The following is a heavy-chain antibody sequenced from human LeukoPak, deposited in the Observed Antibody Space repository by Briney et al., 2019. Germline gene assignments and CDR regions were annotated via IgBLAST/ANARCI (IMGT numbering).Heavy chain of an antibody. J-gene: IGHJ6*02. CDR3: ARDLGSRPQQLVLYYYGMDV. V-gene: IGHV3-11*01. CDR2: ISSSGSTI. D-gene: IGHD6-6*01. Sequence: PGGSLRLSCAASGFTFSDYYMSWIRQAPGKGLEWVSYISSSGSTIYYVDSVKGRFTISRDNAKNSLYLQMNSLRAEDTAVYYCARDLGSRPQQLVLYYYGMDVWGQGTTVTVSS. CDR1: GFTFSDYY.